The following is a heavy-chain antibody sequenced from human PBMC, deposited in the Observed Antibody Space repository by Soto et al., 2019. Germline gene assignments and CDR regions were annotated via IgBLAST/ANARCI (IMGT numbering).Heavy chain of an antibody. CDR3: AVKRRNYYYDSSGYYSHDAFDI. CDR2: IDPSDSYT. J-gene: IGHJ3*02. D-gene: IGHD3-22*01. Sequence: PGESLKISCNGSGYSFTSYWISWVRQMPGKGLEWMGRIDPSDSYTNYSPSFQGHVTISADKSISTAYLQWSSLKASDTAMYYCAVKRRNYYYDSSGYYSHDAFDIWGQGTMVTVSS. CDR1: GYSFTSYW. V-gene: IGHV5-10-1*01.